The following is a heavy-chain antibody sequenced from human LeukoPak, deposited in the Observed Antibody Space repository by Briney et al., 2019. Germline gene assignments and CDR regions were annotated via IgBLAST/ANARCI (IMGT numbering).Heavy chain of an antibody. CDR2: ITGDGRSI. J-gene: IGHJ4*02. CDR3: ARDQLYCTGGYCYFDS. CDR1: GFTFSSYW. Sequence: PGGSLRLSCVASGFTFSSYWMHWVRQAPGKGLVWVSRITGDGRSISYADSVKGRFTISRDNAKNTLYLQMNSLRAEDTALYYCARDQLYCTGGYCYFDSWGQGTLVTVSS. D-gene: IGHD2-8*02. V-gene: IGHV3-74*01.